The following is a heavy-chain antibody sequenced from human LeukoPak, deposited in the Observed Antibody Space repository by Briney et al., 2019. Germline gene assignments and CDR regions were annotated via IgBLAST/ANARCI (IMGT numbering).Heavy chain of an antibody. Sequence: GSLRLSCAASGFTFSSYWMHWVRPAPGKGLVWVSRINSDGSSTTYADSVKGRFTISRDNARNTLYLQMNSLRAEDTAVYYCARDPSYSENLDYWGQGTLVTVSS. J-gene: IGHJ4*02. CDR3: ARDPSYSENLDY. V-gene: IGHV3-74*01. CDR2: INSDGSST. CDR1: GFTFSSYW. D-gene: IGHD1-26*01.